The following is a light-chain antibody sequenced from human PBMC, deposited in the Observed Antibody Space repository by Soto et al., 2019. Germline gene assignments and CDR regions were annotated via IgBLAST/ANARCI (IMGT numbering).Light chain of an antibody. J-gene: IGLJ2*01. Sequence: QAVLTQSPSASASLGASVKLTCTLSSGHSSYAIAWHQQQPEKGPRFLMKLNSDGSHNKXDGIPXRFSGCSSGAERHLTISSLQSEDEADYYCQTWGTGILVFGGGTKLAVL. CDR2: LNSDGSH. CDR1: SGHSSYA. V-gene: IGLV4-69*01. CDR3: QTWGTGILV.